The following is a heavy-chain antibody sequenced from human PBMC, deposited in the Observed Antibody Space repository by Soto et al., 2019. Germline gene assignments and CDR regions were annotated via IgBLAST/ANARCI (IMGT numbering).Heavy chain of an antibody. Sequence: PSETLSLTCTVSGGSISSGDYYWSWIRQPPGKGLEWIGYIYYSGSTYYNPSLKSRVTISVDTSKNQFSLKLSSVTAADTAVYYCARVWGQRTNYYLDYWGQGTLVTV. CDR3: ARVWGQRTNYYLDY. CDR2: IYYSGST. CDR1: GGSISSGDYY. D-gene: IGHD7-27*01. V-gene: IGHV4-30-4*01. J-gene: IGHJ4*02.